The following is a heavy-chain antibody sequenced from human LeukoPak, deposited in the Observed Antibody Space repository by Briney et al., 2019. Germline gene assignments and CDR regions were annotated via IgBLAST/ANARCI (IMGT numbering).Heavy chain of an antibody. D-gene: IGHD3-16*01. CDR2: FDPEDGET. Sequence: ASVKVSCKVSGYALTELSMHWVRQAPGKGLEWMGGFDPEDGETIYAQKFQGRVAMTEDTSTDTAYMELSSLRSEDTAVYYCATYDYVWGSNNRYFHYWGQGTLVTVSS. CDR3: ATYDYVWGSNNRYFHY. V-gene: IGHV1-24*01. CDR1: GYALTELS. J-gene: IGHJ4*02.